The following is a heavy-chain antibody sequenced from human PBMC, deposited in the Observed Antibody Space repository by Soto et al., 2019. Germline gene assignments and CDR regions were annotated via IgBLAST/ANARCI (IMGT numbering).Heavy chain of an antibody. J-gene: IGHJ6*02. CDR2: TYYRSKWYN. Sequence: PSQALSLTCAISWVSVSSNSAACNCIRQSPSRGLEWLGRTYYRSKWYNDYAVSVKSRITINPDTSKNQFSLQLNSVTPEDTAVYYCAREGNSNVIYYYYYGMDVWGQGTTVTVSS. D-gene: IGHD1-1*01. CDR3: AREGNSNVIYYYYYGMDV. V-gene: IGHV6-1*01. CDR1: WVSVSSNSAA.